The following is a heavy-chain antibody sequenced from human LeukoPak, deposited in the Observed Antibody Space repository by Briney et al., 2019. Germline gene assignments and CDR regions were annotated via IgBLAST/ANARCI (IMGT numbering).Heavy chain of an antibody. D-gene: IGHD5-18*01. CDR1: GYTFTAYY. J-gene: IGHJ3*02. Sequence: ASVKVSCKASGYTFTAYYMHWVRQAPGQGLEWMGWISPNSGATNYVQKFQGRVTMTRDTSISTVYMELSTLRSDDTAVYYCARERIVATAMIDAFDIWGQGTMVTVSS. CDR2: ISPNSGAT. CDR3: ARERIVATAMIDAFDI. V-gene: IGHV1-2*02.